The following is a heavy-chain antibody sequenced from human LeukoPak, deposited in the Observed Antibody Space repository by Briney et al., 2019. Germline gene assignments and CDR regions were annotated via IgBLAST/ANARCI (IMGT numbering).Heavy chain of an antibody. J-gene: IGHJ6*02. CDR1: GGSISSYY. D-gene: IGHD3-16*01. V-gene: IGHV4-59*01. CDR3: ARDTGWGYYGMDV. CDR2: IYYSGST. Sequence: SETLSLTCTVSGGSISSYYWSWIRQPPGKGLEWIGYIYYSGSTNYNPSLKGRVTISVDTSKNQFSLKLSSVTAADTAVYYCARDTGWGYYGMDVWGQGTTVTVSS.